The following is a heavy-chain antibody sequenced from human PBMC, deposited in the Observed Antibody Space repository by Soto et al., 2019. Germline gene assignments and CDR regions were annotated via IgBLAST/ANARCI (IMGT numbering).Heavy chain of an antibody. CDR3: ARARGYCSSTSCSFPDY. J-gene: IGHJ4*02. D-gene: IGHD2-2*01. CDR1: GGSFSGYY. V-gene: IGHV4-34*01. CDR2: INHSGST. Sequence: SETLSLTCAVYGGSFSGYYWSWIRQPPGKGLEWIGEINHSGSTNYNPSLKSRVTISVDTSKNQFSLKLSSVTAADTAVYYCARARGYCSSTSCSFPDYWGQGTLVTVSS.